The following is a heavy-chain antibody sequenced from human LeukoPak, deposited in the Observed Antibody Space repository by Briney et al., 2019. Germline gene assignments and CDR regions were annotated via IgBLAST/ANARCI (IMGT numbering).Heavy chain of an antibody. CDR1: GVSIISSVSITSSMLY. V-gene: IGHV4-39*01. J-gene: IGHJ4*02. Sequence: SETLSLTCTVSGVSIISSVSITSSMLYWAWVRQPPGKGLEWIGDISYSGSTYYNPSLRSRVTISEGTSNNQFSLKLSSVTAADTAVYYCVRHAHNPTFDFWGQGTLVTVSS. D-gene: IGHD1-14*01. CDR2: ISYSGST. CDR3: VRHAHNPTFDF.